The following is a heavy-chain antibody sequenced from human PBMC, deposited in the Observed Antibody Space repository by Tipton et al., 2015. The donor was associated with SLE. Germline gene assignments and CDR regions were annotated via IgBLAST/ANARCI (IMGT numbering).Heavy chain of an antibody. V-gene: IGHV4-39*07. CDR2: IYYSGST. Sequence: TLSLTCTVSGGSISSSSYYWGWIRQPPGQGLEWIGSIYYSGSTYYNPSLQSRVTISVDTSKNQFSLKLSSVTAADTAVYYCARHHYSNYVHNYWGQGTLVTVSS. J-gene: IGHJ4*02. CDR1: GGSISSSSYY. CDR3: ARHHYSNYVHNY. D-gene: IGHD4-11*01.